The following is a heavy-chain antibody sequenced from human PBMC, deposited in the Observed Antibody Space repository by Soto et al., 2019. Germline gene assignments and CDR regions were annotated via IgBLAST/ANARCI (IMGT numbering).Heavy chain of an antibody. CDR1: GFTFSSYA. CDR3: AKDGPLLVGELLRERTGGMDV. J-gene: IGHJ6*02. V-gene: IGHV3-23*01. CDR2: ISGSGGST. Sequence: GGSLRLSCAASGFTFSSYAMSWVRQAPGKGLEWVSAISGSGGSTYYADSVKGRFTISRDNSKNTLYLQMNSLRAEDTAVYYCAKDGPLLVGELLRERTGGMDVWGQGTTVTVSS. D-gene: IGHD1-26*01.